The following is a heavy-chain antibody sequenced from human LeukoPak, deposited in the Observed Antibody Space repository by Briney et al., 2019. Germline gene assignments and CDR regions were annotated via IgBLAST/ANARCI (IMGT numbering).Heavy chain of an antibody. J-gene: IGHJ4*02. CDR1: GFTFSTYA. CDR3: VKRQCSSTHCYGFDY. V-gene: IGHV3-23*01. Sequence: GGSLRLSCAASGFTFSTYAMSWVRQAPGRGLEWDSAISGSGGGGATSYADSVKGRFTISRDNSMNTLYLQMNSLRADDTAVYYCVKRQCSSTHCYGFDYWGQGTLVTVSS. CDR2: ISGSGGGGAT. D-gene: IGHD2-2*01.